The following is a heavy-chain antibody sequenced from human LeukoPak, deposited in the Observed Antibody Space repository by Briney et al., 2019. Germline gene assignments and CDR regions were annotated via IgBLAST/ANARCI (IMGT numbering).Heavy chain of an antibody. CDR2: MNEEASRI. V-gene: IGHV3-7*01. D-gene: IGHD2-21*01. CDR3: ARDGDGLIFPTDS. CDR1: GHPFRNFW. Sequence: GGSLRLSCAASGHPFRNFWMSWVRQAPGKVLEWVANMNEEASRIYYLDSVKGRFAISRDNAKNSLFLQMNSLRAEVTAVYYCARDGDGLIFPTDSRGQGTLVTVSS. J-gene: IGHJ4*02.